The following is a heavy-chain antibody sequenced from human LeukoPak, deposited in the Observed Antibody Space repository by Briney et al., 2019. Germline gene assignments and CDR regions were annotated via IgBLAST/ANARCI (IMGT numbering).Heavy chain of an antibody. V-gene: IGHV3-30-3*01. CDR2: ISYDGSNK. D-gene: IGHD2-21*02. J-gene: IGHJ4*02. Sequence: GGSLRLSCAASGFTFSSYTIHWVRQAPGKGLEWVTIISYDGSNKYYADSVKGRFTISRDNSKNTLYLQMNSLRAEDTAVYDCAKDRGGMTYCGGDCYSLPYFDYWGQGTLVTVSS. CDR1: GFTFSSYT. CDR3: AKDRGGMTYCGGDCYSLPYFDY.